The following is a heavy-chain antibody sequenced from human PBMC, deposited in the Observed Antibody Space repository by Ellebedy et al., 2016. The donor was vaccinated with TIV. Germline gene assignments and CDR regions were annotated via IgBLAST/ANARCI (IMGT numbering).Heavy chain of an antibody. D-gene: IGHD6-13*01. J-gene: IGHJ4*02. CDR3: ARDGSAKAANDY. Sequence: ASVKVSCXTSGYTFRNYGLSWVRQAPGQGLEWMGWITAYTGNTEYAQQFQGRVTMTIDTSTNTAYMELWSLRSDDTAVYYCARDGSAKAANDYWGQGTQVTVSS. V-gene: IGHV1-18*01. CDR2: ITAYTGNT. CDR1: GYTFRNYG.